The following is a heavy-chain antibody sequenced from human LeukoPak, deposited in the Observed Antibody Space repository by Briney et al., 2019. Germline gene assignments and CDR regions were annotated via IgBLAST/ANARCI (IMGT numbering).Heavy chain of an antibody. J-gene: IGHJ5*02. CDR3: ASMYKEGP. D-gene: IGHD1-1*01. CDR1: GFTFSGYE. Sequence: PGGSLRLSCVASGFTFSGYEMNWVRQAPGKGLEWVAHITGSGSSKDYADSVKGRFTISGDNAKNSLYLQMDDLRAEDTAVYYCASMYKEGPWGQGTLVTVSS. CDR2: ITGSGSSK. V-gene: IGHV3-48*03.